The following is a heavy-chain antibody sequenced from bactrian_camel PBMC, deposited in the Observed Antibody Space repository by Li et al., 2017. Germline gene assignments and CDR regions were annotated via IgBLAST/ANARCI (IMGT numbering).Heavy chain of an antibody. D-gene: IGHD5*01. CDR2: INSGGGTT. CDR1: GFTFSSYW. J-gene: IGHJ6*01. V-gene: IGHV3S25*01. Sequence: QLVESGGGLVQPGGSLRLSCAASGFTFSSYWMYWVRQAPGKGLEWVSTINSGGGTTYYAESVKGRFTISRDNAKNTVYLQMNSLKPEDTAAYYCVRAASSQMGWADFGYWGQGTQVTVS. CDR3: VRAASSQMGWADFGY.